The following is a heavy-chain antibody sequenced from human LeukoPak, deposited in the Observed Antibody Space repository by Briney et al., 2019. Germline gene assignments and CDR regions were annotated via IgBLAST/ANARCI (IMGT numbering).Heavy chain of an antibody. V-gene: IGHV3-74*01. Sequence: GGSLRLSCAASGFTFSSYWMHWVRQALGKGLVWVSRINSDGSSTSYADSVKGRFTISRDNAKNTLYLQMNSLRAEDTAVYYCAREPGGWYAFDIWGQGTMVTVSS. CDR3: AREPGGWYAFDI. CDR2: INSDGSST. CDR1: GFTFSSYW. D-gene: IGHD2-15*01. J-gene: IGHJ3*02.